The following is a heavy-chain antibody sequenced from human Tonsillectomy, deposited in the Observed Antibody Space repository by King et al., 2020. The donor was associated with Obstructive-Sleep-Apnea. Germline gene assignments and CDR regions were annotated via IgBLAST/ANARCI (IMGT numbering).Heavy chain of an antibody. CDR2: INPSGGSR. D-gene: IGHD4-11*01. CDR3: ARDHRTVSTTYYYGMDV. J-gene: IGHJ6*02. V-gene: IGHV1-46*03. CDR1: GYTFTSYY. Sequence: QLVQSGAEVKKPGASVKVSCKASGYTFTSYYMHWVRQAPGQGLEWMGIINPSGGSRSYARKFQGRLTMTRDTSTSTVYMELSSLRSEDTAVYYCARDHRTVSTTYYYGMDVWGQGTTVTVSS.